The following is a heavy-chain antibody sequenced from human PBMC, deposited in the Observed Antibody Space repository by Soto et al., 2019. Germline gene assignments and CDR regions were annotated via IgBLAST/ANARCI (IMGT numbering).Heavy chain of an antibody. D-gene: IGHD3-9*01. CDR1: GGTFSSYA. J-gene: IGHJ6*02. V-gene: IGHV1-69*13. CDR3: ARDGLRYFDWLLYYYYGMDV. Sequence: GASVKVSCKASGGTFSSYAISWVRQAPGQGLEWMGGIIPIFGTANYAQKFQGRVTITADESTSTAYMELSSLRSEDTAVYYCARDGLRYFDWLLYYYYGMDVWGQGTTVTVYS. CDR2: IIPIFGTA.